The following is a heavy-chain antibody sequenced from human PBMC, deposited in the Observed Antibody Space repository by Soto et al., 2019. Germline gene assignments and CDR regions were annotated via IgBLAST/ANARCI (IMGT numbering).Heavy chain of an antibody. CDR3: ARHPDYGGNYYYYGMDV. Sequence: QLQLQESGPGLVKPSETLSLTCTSSGDSISDSSFYWAWIRQPHGKGLEWIGSIYYKGYTKYNPSLESRVTITVDTSRNQFSLRLSSVTAADTAVYFCARHPDYGGNYYYYGMDVWGPGTTVIVSS. CDR2: IYYKGYT. V-gene: IGHV4-39*01. J-gene: IGHJ6*02. D-gene: IGHD4-17*01. CDR1: GDSISDSSFY.